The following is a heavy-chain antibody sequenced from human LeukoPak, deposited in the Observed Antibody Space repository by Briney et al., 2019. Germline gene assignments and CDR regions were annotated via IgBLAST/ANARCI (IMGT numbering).Heavy chain of an antibody. D-gene: IGHD6-19*01. CDR3: AKDPLDGWYGFDY. CDR1: GFTFSSYA. CDR2: ISGSGGST. V-gene: IGHV3-23*01. J-gene: IGHJ4*02. Sequence: GGSLRLSCAASGFTFSSYAMSWVRQAPGKGLEWVSAISGSGGSTYYADSVKGRFTISRDNSKNTLYLQTNSLRAEDTAVYYCAKDPLDGWYGFDYWGQGTLVTVSS.